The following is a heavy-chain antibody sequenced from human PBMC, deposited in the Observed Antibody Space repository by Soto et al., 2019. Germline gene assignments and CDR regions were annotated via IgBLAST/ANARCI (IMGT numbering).Heavy chain of an antibody. D-gene: IGHD3-22*01. CDR2: IYTSGST. Sequence: SETLSLTCTVSGGSVSSGSYYWSWIRQPAGKGLEWIGRIYTSGSTNYNPSLKSRVTMSVDTSKNQFSLKLSSVTAADTAVYYCARVTYYYDSSGYYPLYYFDYWGQGTLVTV. J-gene: IGHJ4*02. CDR3: ARVTYYYDSSGYYPLYYFDY. V-gene: IGHV4-61*02. CDR1: GGSVSSGSYY.